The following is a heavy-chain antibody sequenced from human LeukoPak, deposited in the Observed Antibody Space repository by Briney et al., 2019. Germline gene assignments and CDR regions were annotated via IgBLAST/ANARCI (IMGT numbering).Heavy chain of an antibody. J-gene: IGHJ4*02. CDR2: IYTSGST. Sequence: SQTLSLTCTVSGGSISSGSYYWSWIRQPAGKGLEWIGRIYTSGSTNYNPSLKSRVTISVDTSKNQFSLKLSSVTAADTAVYYCARGLSRGFDNWGQGTLVTVSS. CDR3: ARGLSRGFDN. CDR1: GGSISSGSYY. V-gene: IGHV4-61*02.